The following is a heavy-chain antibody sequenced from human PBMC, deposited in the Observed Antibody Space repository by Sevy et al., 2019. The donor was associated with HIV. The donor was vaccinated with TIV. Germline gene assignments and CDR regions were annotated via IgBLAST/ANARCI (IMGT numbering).Heavy chain of an antibody. Sequence: GGSLRLSCAASGFTFSSYAMHWVRQAPGKGLEWISHISGSGNTIYYAGSVKGRFTISRDNAKNSLYLQMNSLRAEDTAFYYCARTLSRLGPQVDYWGQGTLVTVSS. CDR2: ISGSGNTI. CDR1: GFTFSSYA. CDR3: ARTLSRLGPQVDY. V-gene: IGHV3-48*03. J-gene: IGHJ4*02.